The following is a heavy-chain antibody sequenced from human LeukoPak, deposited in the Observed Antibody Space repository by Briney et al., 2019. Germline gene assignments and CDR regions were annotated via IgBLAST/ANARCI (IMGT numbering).Heavy chain of an antibody. D-gene: IGHD3-3*01. Sequence: ASVKVSCKAPGYTFTSYDINWVRQATGQGLEWMGWMNPNSGNTGYAQKFQGRVTITRNTSISTAYMELSSLRSEDTAVYYCARAPRQGTIFGVVRYYFDYWGQGTLVTVSS. V-gene: IGHV1-8*03. CDR3: ARAPRQGTIFGVVRYYFDY. CDR2: MNPNSGNT. J-gene: IGHJ4*02. CDR1: GYTFTSYD.